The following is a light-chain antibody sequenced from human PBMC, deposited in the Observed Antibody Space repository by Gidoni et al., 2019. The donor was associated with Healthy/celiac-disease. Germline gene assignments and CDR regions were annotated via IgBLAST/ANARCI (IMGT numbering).Light chain of an antibody. CDR3: QQSYSTPYT. J-gene: IGKJ2*01. CDR2: SAS. CDR1: QSISSY. V-gene: IGKV1-39*01. Sequence: IQMKQSPSSLSASVGDIVTITCRASQSISSYLNWYQQKPGKAPNLLIYSASSFQSGGPSRFCGSGSGTNVTLTTSSLQPEDFATYYCQQSYSTPYTFGQGTKLEIK.